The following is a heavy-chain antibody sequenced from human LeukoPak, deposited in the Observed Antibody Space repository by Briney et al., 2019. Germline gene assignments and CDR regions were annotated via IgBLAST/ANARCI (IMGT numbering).Heavy chain of an antibody. V-gene: IGHV3-53*01. CDR1: GFTVSGTH. J-gene: IGHJ4*02. CDR2: VYTGGTT. D-gene: IGHD3-16*01. CDR3: ARDQATSGGGLDS. Sequence: HPGGSLTLSCAASGFTVSGTHMSWVRQAPGKGLEWVSAVYTGGTTYYSDSVEGRFTISRDKSKNTLYLQMDSLRVEDTAVYYCARDQATSGGGLDSWGQGTLVTVSS.